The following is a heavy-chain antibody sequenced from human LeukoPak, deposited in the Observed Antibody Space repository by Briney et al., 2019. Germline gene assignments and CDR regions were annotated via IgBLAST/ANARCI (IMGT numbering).Heavy chain of an antibody. Sequence: SETLSLTCTVSGGSISSSSYYWGWIRQPPGKGLEWIGNIYYSGSTFYNPSLKSRVTISVDTSKNQFSLKLSSVTAADTAVYYCAKIVGADFDYWGQGTLVTVSS. CDR3: AKIVGADFDY. CDR1: GGSISSSSYY. J-gene: IGHJ4*02. V-gene: IGHV4-39*07. D-gene: IGHD1-26*01. CDR2: IYYSGST.